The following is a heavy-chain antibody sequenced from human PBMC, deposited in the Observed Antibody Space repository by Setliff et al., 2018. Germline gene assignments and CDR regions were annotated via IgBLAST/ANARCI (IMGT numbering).Heavy chain of an antibody. V-gene: IGHV1-46*03. CDR1: GYTLTKYY. J-gene: IGHJ3*02. CDR3: ARDRSYNSWSGTSITAPHVAFDI. D-gene: IGHD3-3*01. CDR2: INPSGGLT. Sequence: ASVKVSCKASGYTLTKYYMHWVRQAPGQGLEWMGIINPSGGLTSYAQKFQGRVTMTRDASTSTVCMEVSSLRSEDTAVYFCARDRSYNSWSGTSITAPHVAFDIWGQGTMVTVSS.